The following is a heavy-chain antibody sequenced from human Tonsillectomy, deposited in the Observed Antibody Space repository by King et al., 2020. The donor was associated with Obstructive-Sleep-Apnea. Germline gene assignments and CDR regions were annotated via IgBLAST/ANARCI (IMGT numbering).Heavy chain of an antibody. Sequence: VQLVESGGGLVKPGGSLRLSCAASGFTFSSYSMNWVRQAPGEGREWVSSISTSSRYIYSADSVKGRFTISRDNAKNSLYLQMNSLRAEDTAVYYCARGAVTMVRGTRVDYWGQGTLVTVSS. CDR2: ISTSSRYI. V-gene: IGHV3-21*01. J-gene: IGHJ4*02. CDR1: GFTFSSYS. D-gene: IGHD3-10*01. CDR3: ARGAVTMVRGTRVDY.